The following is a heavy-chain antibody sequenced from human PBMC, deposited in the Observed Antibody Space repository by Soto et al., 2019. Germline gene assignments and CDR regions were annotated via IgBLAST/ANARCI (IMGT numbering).Heavy chain of an antibody. D-gene: IGHD2-2*01. CDR3: ATDSRRFDY. V-gene: IGHV3-23*01. J-gene: IGHJ4*02. CDR1: GFTFSNYA. CDR2: ISGSGGTT. Sequence: GSLRLSCAASGFTFSNYAMSWVRQAPGKGLEWVSVISGSGGTTYYADCVKGRFTISRDNLKNTLWLQMSSLRAEDTALYCCATDSRRFDYWGEGTLVTVSS.